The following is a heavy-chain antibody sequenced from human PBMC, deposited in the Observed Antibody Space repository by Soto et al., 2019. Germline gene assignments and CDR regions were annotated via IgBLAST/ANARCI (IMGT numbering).Heavy chain of an antibody. J-gene: IGHJ6*03. CDR2: IWYDGSNK. CDR1: GFTFSSHG. V-gene: IGHV3-33*08. D-gene: IGHD2-15*01. CDR3: ARLLVEGDHYYYYYYMDV. Sequence: PGGSQRLSCAASGFTFSSHGMHWVRQAPGKGLEWVAVIWYDGSNKYYADSVKGRFTISRDNSKNTLYLQMNSLRAEDTAVYYCARLLVEGDHYYYYYYMDVWGKGTSLTVSS.